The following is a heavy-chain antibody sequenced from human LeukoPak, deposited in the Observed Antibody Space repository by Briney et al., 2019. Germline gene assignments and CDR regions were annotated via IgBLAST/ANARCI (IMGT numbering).Heavy chain of an antibody. J-gene: IGHJ4*02. CDR1: GSSISNGGFL. V-gene: IGHV4-30-2*01. CDR2: IYHSGNT. D-gene: IGHD6-6*01. Sequence: SETLSLTCAVSGSSISNGGFLWSWIRQPPGKGLEWIGYIYHSGNTYYNPSLKSRVTISVDWSKNKFSLNLNSVTAADTAVYYCARGAYSSSSGYIDYWGQGTLVTVSS. CDR3: ARGAYSSSSGYIDY.